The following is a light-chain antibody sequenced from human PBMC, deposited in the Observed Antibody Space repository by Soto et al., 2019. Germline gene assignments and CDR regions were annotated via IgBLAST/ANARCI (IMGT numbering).Light chain of an antibody. J-gene: IGKJ5*01. CDR1: QSISSY. V-gene: IGKV1-39*01. CDR2: AAS. CDR3: QQSYSTPSIT. Sequence: DIQLTQSRSSLSASVGDRVTITCRASQSISSYLNWYQQKPGKAPKLLIYAASSLQSGVPSRFSGSGSGTDFTLTISSLQPEDFATYYCQQSYSTPSITFGQGTRLEI.